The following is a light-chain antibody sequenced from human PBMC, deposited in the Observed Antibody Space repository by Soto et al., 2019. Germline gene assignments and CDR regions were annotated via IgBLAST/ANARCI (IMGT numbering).Light chain of an antibody. CDR2: GAS. J-gene: IGKJ1*01. CDR3: QQYKDWPRWT. V-gene: IGKV3D-15*01. CDR1: QSVSSN. Sequence: RQSPAALSVYPRERATLSCMASQSVSSNLAWYQQKPGQAPRLLIYGASSRAAGIPERFSGSGSGTDFTLTITRLEPEDFAVYFCQQYKDWPRWTVGQGTKVDI.